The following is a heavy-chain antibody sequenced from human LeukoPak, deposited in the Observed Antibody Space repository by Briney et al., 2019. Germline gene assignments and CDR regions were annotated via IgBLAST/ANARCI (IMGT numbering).Heavy chain of an antibody. CDR1: GGSMSNYY. CDR3: ARLLGSRKTKFEF. CDR2: IHYSGIT. Sequence: PSETLSLTCTVSGGSMSNYYWSWIRHSPGKGLEWVAYIHYSGITNYNPSLKSRVTISVDTSNNKFFLNLNSVTTADTAVYFCARLLGSRKTKFEFWGQGTLVTVSS. V-gene: IGHV4-59*01. D-gene: IGHD1-14*01. J-gene: IGHJ4*02.